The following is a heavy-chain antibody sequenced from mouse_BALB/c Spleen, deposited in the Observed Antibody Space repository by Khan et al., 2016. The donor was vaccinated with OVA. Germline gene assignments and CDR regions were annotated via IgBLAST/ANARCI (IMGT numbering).Heavy chain of an antibody. CDR2: IWGDGST. V-gene: IGHV2-6-7*01. D-gene: IGHD2-10*01. CDR1: GFSLTGYG. CDR3: ARAYYGNYREAMDY. J-gene: IGHJ4*01. Sequence: QVQLKESGPGLVAPSQSLSITCTVSGFSLTGYGVNWVRQPPGKGLEWLGMIWGDGSTDYNSALNSRLSISKDNSKSQIFLKMNSLQTDDTARYXCARAYYGNYREAMDYRGQGTSVTVSS.